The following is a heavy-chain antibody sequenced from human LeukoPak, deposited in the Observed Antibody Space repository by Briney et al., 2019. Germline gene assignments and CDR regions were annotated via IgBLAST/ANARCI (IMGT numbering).Heavy chain of an antibody. D-gene: IGHD2-15*01. CDR2: ISYDGSNK. V-gene: IGHV3-30*18. CDR1: GFTFSSYG. Sequence: GRSLRLSCAASGFTFSSYGMHWVRQAPGKGLEWVAVISYDGSNKYYADSVKGRFTISRDNSKNTLYLQMNSLRAEDTAVYYCAKDLVAEEYYFDYWGQGTLVTVSS. CDR3: AKDLVAEEYYFDY. J-gene: IGHJ4*02.